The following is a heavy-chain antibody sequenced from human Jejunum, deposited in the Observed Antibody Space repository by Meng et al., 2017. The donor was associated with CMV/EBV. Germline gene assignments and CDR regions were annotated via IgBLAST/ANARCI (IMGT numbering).Heavy chain of an antibody. Sequence: SGFTVRDNYMSWVRQAPGKGLEWVTSLYSGGATYYTHSVVGRFTVSRDTSKNTLYLQMNNLRTDDSAIYYCARDGGTTVATYIDFWGQGSLGTVSS. CDR2: LYSGGAT. CDR3: ARDGGTTVATYIDF. CDR1: GFTVRDNY. J-gene: IGHJ4*02. V-gene: IGHV3-53*05. D-gene: IGHD4-23*01.